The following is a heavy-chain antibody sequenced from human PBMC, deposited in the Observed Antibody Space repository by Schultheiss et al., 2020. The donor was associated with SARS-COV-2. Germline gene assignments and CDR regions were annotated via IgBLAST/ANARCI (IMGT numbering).Heavy chain of an antibody. CDR1: GYSFTSYW. CDR3: ARLFDYELDY. J-gene: IGHJ4*02. V-gene: IGHV5-51*01. Sequence: GSLRLSCKGSGYSFTSYWIGWVRQMPGKGLEWMGIIYPGDSDTRYSPSFQGQVTISADKSISTAYLQWSSLKASDTAMYYCARLFDYELDYWGQGTLVTVSS. CDR2: IYPGDSDT. D-gene: IGHD4-17*01.